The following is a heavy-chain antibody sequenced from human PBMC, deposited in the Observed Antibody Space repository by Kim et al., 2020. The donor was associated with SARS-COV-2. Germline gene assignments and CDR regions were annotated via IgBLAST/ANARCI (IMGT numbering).Heavy chain of an antibody. V-gene: IGHV5-10-1*01. Sequence: GESLKISCKGSGYSFTSYWISWVRQMPGKGLEWMGRIDPSDSYTNYSPSFQGHVTISADKSISTAYLQWSSLKASDTAMYYCARVPTVTYYYYYYGMDVWGQGTTVTVSS. CDR1: GYSFTSYW. CDR3: ARVPTVTYYYYYYGMDV. J-gene: IGHJ6*02. CDR2: IDPSDSYT. D-gene: IGHD4-4*01.